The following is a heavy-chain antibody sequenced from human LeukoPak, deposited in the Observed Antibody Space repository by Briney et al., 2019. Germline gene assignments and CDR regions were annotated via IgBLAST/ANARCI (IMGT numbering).Heavy chain of an antibody. V-gene: IGHV1-2*02. CDR3: ARALYYDILTGYPPYYYYYGMDV. CDR2: INPNSGGT. J-gene: IGHJ6*02. CDR1: GYTFTGYY. Sequence: ASVKVSCKASGYTFTGYYMHWVRQAPGQGLEWMGWINPNSGGTNYAQKFQGRVTMTRDTSISTAYMELSRLRSDDTAVYYCARALYYDILTGYPPYYYYYGMDVWGQGTTVTVSS. D-gene: IGHD3-9*01.